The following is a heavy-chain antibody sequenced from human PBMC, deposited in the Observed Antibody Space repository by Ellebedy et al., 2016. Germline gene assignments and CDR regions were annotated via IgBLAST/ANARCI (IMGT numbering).Heavy chain of an antibody. D-gene: IGHD2-2*02. Sequence: GGSLRLSXAASGFTFSSYGMHWVRQAPGKGLEWVAVIWYDGSNKYYADSVKGRFTISRDNSKNTLYLQMNSLRAEDTAVYYCARSGRLGYCSSTSCYTHYYFDYWGQGTLVTVSS. V-gene: IGHV3-33*01. CDR2: IWYDGSNK. CDR3: ARSGRLGYCSSTSCYTHYYFDY. CDR1: GFTFSSYG. J-gene: IGHJ4*02.